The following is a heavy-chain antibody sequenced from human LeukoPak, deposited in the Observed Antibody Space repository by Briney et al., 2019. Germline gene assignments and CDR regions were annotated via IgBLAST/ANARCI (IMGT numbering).Heavy chain of an antibody. D-gene: IGHD6-13*01. J-gene: IGHJ4*02. V-gene: IGHV1-18*01. CDR3: ARDHSSSWYSPLSPFDY. CDR2: ISAYNGNT. Sequence: ASVKVSCKASGYTFTSYGISWVRQAPGQGLEWMGWISAYNGNTNYARKLQGRVTMTTDTSTSTAYMELRSLRSDDTAVYYCARDHSSSWYSPLSPFDYWGQGTLVTVSS. CDR1: GYTFTSYG.